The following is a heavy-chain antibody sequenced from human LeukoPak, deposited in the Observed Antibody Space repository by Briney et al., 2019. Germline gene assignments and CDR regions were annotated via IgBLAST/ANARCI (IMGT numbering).Heavy chain of an antibody. D-gene: IGHD3-3*01. CDR3: AKDSLYRDYDFWSGYYSEAWFDP. CDR2: ISGNGDRT. V-gene: IGHV3-23*01. CDR1: GFTFSNYV. J-gene: IGHJ5*02. Sequence: GGSLRLSCTASGFTFSNYVMSWVRQAPGKGLEWVSLISGNGDRTYYADSVKGRFTVSRDNSRNTLFLQMYSLRAEDTAVYYCAKDSLYRDYDFWSGYYSEAWFDPWGQGTLVTVSS.